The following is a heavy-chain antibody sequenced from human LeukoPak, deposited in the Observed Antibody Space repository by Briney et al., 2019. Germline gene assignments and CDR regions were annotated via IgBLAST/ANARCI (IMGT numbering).Heavy chain of an antibody. V-gene: IGHV5-51*01. J-gene: IGHJ4*02. CDR1: GYSFTSYW. D-gene: IGHD6-6*01. CDR2: IYPGDSDT. CDR3: ARQTYSSIAARWDFDY. Sequence: GESLKISCKGSGYSFTSYWIGWVRQMPGKGLEWMGIIYPGDSDTRYSPSFQGQVTISADKSISTAYLQWSSLKASGTAMYYCARQTYSSIAARWDFDYWGQGTLVTVSS.